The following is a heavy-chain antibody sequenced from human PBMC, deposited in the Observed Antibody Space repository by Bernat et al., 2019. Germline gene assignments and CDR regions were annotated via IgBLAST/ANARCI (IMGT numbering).Heavy chain of an antibody. V-gene: IGHV3-21*01. CDR1: GFTFSSYS. J-gene: IGHJ5*02. Sequence: EVQLVESGGGLVKPGGSLRLSCAASGFTFSSYSMNWVRQAPGKGLEWVSSISSSSYIYYADSVKGRFTISRDNAKNSLYLQMNSLRAEDTAVYYCARSSGDYGWFDPWGQGTLVTVSS. CDR3: ARSSGDYGWFDP. D-gene: IGHD4-17*01. CDR2: ISSSSYI.